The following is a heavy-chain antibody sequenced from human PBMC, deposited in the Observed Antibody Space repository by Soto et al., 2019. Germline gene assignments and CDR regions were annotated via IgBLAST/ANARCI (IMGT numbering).Heavy chain of an antibody. CDR3: ATVLHDYGIIGVDS. J-gene: IGHJ5*01. D-gene: IGHD3-16*01. CDR1: GASIRSGRYY. Sequence: QVQLQESGPRLVKPSQTLSLTCSVSGASIRSGRYYWSWIRQSPGRGLEWIGYIYYTGTTHYNPAVKSRVTILLDNSKDQFSLTLTYVTAADTAIYYCATVLHDYGIIGVDSWGQGTQVTVSS. V-gene: IGHV4-30-4*01. CDR2: IYYTGTT.